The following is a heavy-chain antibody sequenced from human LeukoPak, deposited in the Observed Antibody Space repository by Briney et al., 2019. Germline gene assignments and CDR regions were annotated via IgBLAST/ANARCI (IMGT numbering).Heavy chain of an antibody. CDR1: GLTFRNYW. V-gene: IGHV3-74*01. J-gene: IGHJ4*02. CDR2: INGDGSDI. CDR3: TGGFGHNWSPFEN. Sequence: PGGSLRLSYAVSGLTFRNYWMHWVRQAPGKGLVWVSRINGDGSDISYADSVKGRFTISRDNAKNTLSLQMNSLTDDDTALYYCTGGFGHNWSPFENWGQGTLVTVSS. D-gene: IGHD1-1*01.